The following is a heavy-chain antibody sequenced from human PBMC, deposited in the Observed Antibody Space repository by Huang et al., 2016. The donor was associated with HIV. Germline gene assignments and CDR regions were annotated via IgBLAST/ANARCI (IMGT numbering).Heavy chain of an antibody. D-gene: IGHD1-1*01. CDR2: INHSGST. CDR1: GGSFSGYY. V-gene: IGHV4-34*01. CDR3: ARERMMSWLDDHDAFDI. Sequence: QVQLQQWGAGLLKPSETLSLTCAVYGGSFSGYYWSWIRQSPGKGLEWIGEINHSGSTNYNPSLKSRLTISVDMSKNQFSLKLSSVTAADTAVYYCARERMMSWLDDHDAFDIWGQGTMVTVSS. J-gene: IGHJ3*02.